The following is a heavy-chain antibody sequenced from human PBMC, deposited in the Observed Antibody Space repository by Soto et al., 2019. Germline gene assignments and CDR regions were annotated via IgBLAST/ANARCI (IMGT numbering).Heavy chain of an antibody. CDR2: IIPIFGIA. Sequence: GASVKVSCKASGGTFRRYSITWVRQAPGHGLEWIGRIIPIFGIARYAQKFQGKVTITADESTSTAYMELSSLRSDDTAVYYCVREDRGRETGQVPAGIEGMDVWGQGTKVTVSS. V-gene: IGHV1-69*13. CDR1: GGTFRRYS. CDR3: VREDRGRETGQVPAGIEGMDV. J-gene: IGHJ6*02. D-gene: IGHD2-2*01.